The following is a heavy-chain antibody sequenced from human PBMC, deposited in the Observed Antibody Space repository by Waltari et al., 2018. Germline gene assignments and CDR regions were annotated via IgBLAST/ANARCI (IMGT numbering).Heavy chain of an antibody. D-gene: IGHD7-27*01. CDR3: ARDSLGAFDI. J-gene: IGHJ3*02. V-gene: IGHV3-21*01. Sequence: DVHVVVSGGGRVKRGGSLRLSCAASGLIFRRYRMIWVRRATGNGLEGVSSISSSSSYIYYADSVKGRFTISRDNAKNSLYLQMNSLRAEDTAVYYCARDSLGAFDIWGQGTMVTVSS. CDR2: ISSSSSYI. CDR1: GLIFRRYR.